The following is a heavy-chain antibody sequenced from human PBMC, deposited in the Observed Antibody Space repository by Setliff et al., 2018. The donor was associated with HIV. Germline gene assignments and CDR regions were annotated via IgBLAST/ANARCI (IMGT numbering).Heavy chain of an antibody. Sequence: GESLKISCKGSGYSFTSYWIGWVRQMPGKGLEWMGIIYPADSDTRYSPTFQGQVTISADKSISTAYLHWSSLKASDTAMYYCARRLGAHYYASGSYYQYWTPEYWGQGTLVTVSS. V-gene: IGHV5-51*01. CDR2: IYPADSDT. CDR3: ARRLGAHYYASGSYYQYWTPEY. D-gene: IGHD3-10*01. J-gene: IGHJ4*02. CDR1: GYSFTSYW.